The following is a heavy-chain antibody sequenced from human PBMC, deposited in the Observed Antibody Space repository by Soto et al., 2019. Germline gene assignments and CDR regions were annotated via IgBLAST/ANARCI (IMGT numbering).Heavy chain of an antibody. Sequence: PSETLSLTCAGYGGSFSGYYWTWIRQPPGTGLEWIGEINHSGSTNYNPSLKSRVTISVDRSKNQFSLKLSSVTAADTAVYYCARHFSVGYFDYWGQGVLVTVSS. V-gene: IGHV4-34*01. CDR1: GGSFSGYY. J-gene: IGHJ4*02. CDR2: INHSGST. CDR3: ARHFSVGYFDY.